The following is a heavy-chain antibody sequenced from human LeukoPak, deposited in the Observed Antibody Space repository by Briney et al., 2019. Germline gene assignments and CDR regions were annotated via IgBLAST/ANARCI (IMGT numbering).Heavy chain of an antibody. Sequence: GASVKVSCKASGYTFTSYAMHWVRQAPGQRLEWMGWINPNSGGTNYAQKFQGWVTMTRDTSISTAYMELSRLRSDDTAVYYCARAQYCSGGSCYSGIDYWGQGTLVTVSS. J-gene: IGHJ4*02. D-gene: IGHD2-15*01. CDR1: GYTFTSYA. CDR2: INPNSGGT. V-gene: IGHV1-2*04. CDR3: ARAQYCSGGSCYSGIDY.